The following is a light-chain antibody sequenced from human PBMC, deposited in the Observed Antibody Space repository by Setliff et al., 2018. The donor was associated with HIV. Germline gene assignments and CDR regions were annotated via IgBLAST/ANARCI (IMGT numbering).Light chain of an antibody. V-gene: IGLV2-11*01. CDR2: DVS. CDR3: CSYAGNYTVI. CDR1: SSDVGGYNY. Sequence: QSALTQPRSVSGSPGQSVTISCTGTSSDVGGYNYISWYQRHPGKAPKLMIFDVSKWPSGVPDRFSGSKSGNTASLSISELQADYEADYYCCSYAGNYTVIFGGGTKVTVL. J-gene: IGLJ2*01.